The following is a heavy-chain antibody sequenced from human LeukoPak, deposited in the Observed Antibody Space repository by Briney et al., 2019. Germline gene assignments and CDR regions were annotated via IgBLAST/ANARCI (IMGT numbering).Heavy chain of an antibody. CDR3: ARRNYGSESYSRLDY. Sequence: ASVKVSCKTSEYTFTSYDINWVRQAAGQGLEWMGWMNPKSGNTGYAQKFQGRITMTSDTSISTAYMELSSLRSEDTAVYYCARRNYGSESYSRLDYWGQGSLVTVSS. J-gene: IGHJ4*02. V-gene: IGHV1-8*01. D-gene: IGHD3-10*01. CDR1: EYTFTSYD. CDR2: MNPKSGNT.